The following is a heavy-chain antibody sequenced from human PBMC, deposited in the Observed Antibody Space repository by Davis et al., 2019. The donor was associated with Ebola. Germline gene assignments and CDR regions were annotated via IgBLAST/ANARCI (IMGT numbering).Heavy chain of an antibody. CDR3: ARGERFGESEP. CDR1: GGTFSSYA. CDR2: IIPIFGTA. D-gene: IGHD3-10*01. Sequence: SVKVSCKASGGTFSSYAISWVRQAPGQGLEWMGGIIPIFGTANYAQKFQGRVTITADESTSTAYMELSRLRSDDTAVYYCARGERFGESEPWGQGTLVTVSS. J-gene: IGHJ4*02. V-gene: IGHV1-69*13.